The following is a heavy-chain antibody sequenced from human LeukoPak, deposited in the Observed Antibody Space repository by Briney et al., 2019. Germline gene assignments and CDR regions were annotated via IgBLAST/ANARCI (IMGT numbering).Heavy chain of an antibody. D-gene: IGHD2-2*01. V-gene: IGHV4-4*02. CDR2: IYHSGST. J-gene: IGHJ6*03. CDR3: ARAPIKYCSSTSCYAYYYYYYMDV. CDR1: GGSISSSNW. Sequence: PSETLSLTCAVSGGSISSSNWWSWVRQPPGKGLEWIGEIYHSGSTNYNPSLKSRVTISVDTSKNQFSLKLSSVTAADTAVYYCARAPIKYCSSTSCYAYYYYYYMDVWGKGTTVTVSS.